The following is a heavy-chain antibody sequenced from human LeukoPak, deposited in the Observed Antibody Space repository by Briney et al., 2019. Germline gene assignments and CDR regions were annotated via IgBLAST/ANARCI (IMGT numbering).Heavy chain of an antibody. CDR3: AITSYSNYYYNYYMDV. Sequence: ASVKVSCKATGYTFTSYYMHWVRQAPGQGLEWMGIINPSGGSTSYAQKFQGRVTMTRDTSTSTVYMELSSLRSEATAVYYCAITSYSNYYYNYYMDVWGKGTTVTVSS. V-gene: IGHV1-46*01. CDR2: INPSGGST. J-gene: IGHJ6*03. D-gene: IGHD4-11*01. CDR1: GYTFTSYY.